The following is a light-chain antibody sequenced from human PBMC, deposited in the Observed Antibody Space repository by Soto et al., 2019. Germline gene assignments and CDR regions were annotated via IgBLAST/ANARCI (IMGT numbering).Light chain of an antibody. J-gene: IGKJ1*01. CDR3: QQYSSSPLT. Sequence: EIVLTHSPGTLSLSPGERATLSCRTSQSVSNNYLAWYQQKPGQAPRLVIYGASSRATGIPDRFSASGSGTDFTLTIRRLEPEDFAVYYCQQYSSSPLTFGQGTKVEIK. V-gene: IGKV3-20*01. CDR1: QSVSNNY. CDR2: GAS.